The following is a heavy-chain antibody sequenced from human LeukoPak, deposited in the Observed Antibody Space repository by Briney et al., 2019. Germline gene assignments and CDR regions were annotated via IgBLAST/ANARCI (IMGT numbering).Heavy chain of an antibody. D-gene: IGHD1-26*01. CDR1: GYTFTGYY. Sequence: ASVKVSCKASGYTFTGYYMHWVRQAPGQGGEGMGRINHNSGGKKYAQKFQGRVNINRDTAISTAYMELSRLRSDDTAVYYCAREAEWELRSFDYWGQGTLVTVSS. CDR3: AREAEWELRSFDY. CDR2: INHNSGGK. J-gene: IGHJ4*02. V-gene: IGHV1-2*06.